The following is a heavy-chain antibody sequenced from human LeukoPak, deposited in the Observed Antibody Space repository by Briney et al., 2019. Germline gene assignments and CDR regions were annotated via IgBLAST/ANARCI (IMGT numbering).Heavy chain of an antibody. J-gene: IGHJ4*02. D-gene: IGHD6-13*01. Sequence: GASVKVSCKASGYVFSDYAMNWVRQAPGQGLEWMGWINTNTGNPTYAQGFTGRFVFSLDTSVSTAYLQISSLKAEDTAVYYCAKEGQYSRSWYLGYWGQGTLVTVFS. V-gene: IGHV7-4-1*02. CDR3: AKEGQYSRSWYLGY. CDR1: GYVFSDYA. CDR2: INTNTGNP.